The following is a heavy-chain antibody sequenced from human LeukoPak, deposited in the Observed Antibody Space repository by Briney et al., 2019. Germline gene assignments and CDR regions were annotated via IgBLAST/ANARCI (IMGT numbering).Heavy chain of an antibody. Sequence: VASVKVSCKASGYTFTGYYMHWVRQAPGQGLEWMGWINPNSGGTNYAQKFQGRVTMTRNTSISTAHMELSSLRSEDTAVYYCARGLRHRGAYAFDIWGQGTMVTVSS. D-gene: IGHD1-26*01. CDR2: INPNSGGT. J-gene: IGHJ3*02. V-gene: IGHV1-2*02. CDR1: GYTFTGYY. CDR3: ARGLRHRGAYAFDI.